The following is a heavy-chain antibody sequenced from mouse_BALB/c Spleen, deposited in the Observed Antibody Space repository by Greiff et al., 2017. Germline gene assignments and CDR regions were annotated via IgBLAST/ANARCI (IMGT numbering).Heavy chain of an antibody. Sequence: LVQTGASVTISCKASGYSFTGYYIHWVKQSHGQSLEWIGYISCYNGATSYNQKFKGKATFTVDTSSSTAYMQFNSLTSEDSAVYYCARSVYYYDSSLNYYAMDDWGQGTSGTVSS. V-gene: IGHV1S34*01. D-gene: IGHD1-1*01. CDR3: ARSVYYYDSSLNYYAMDD. CDR1: GYSFTGYY. J-gene: IGHJ4*01. CDR2: ISCYNGAT.